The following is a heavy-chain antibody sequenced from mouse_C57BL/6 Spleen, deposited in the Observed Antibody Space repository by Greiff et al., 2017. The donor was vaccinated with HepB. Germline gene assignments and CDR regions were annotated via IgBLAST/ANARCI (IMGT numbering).Heavy chain of an antibody. D-gene: IGHD1-1*01. Sequence: QVQLQQPGAELVKPGASVKLSCKASGYTFTSYWMHWVKQRPGQGLEWIGMIHPNSGSTNYNEKFKSKATLTVDKSSSTAYMQLSSLTSEVSAVYYCARHYYGSSGYWGQGTTLTVSS. CDR1: GYTFTSYW. J-gene: IGHJ2*01. CDR3: ARHYYGSSGY. CDR2: IHPNSGST. V-gene: IGHV1-64*01.